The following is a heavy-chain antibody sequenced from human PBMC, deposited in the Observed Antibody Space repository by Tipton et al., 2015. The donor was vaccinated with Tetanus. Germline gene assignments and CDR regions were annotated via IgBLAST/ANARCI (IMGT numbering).Heavy chain of an antibody. CDR1: GALLTTGGYS. D-gene: IGHD3-3*01. V-gene: IGHV4-30-2*01. J-gene: IGHJ4*02. Sequence: TLSLTCNVTGALLTTGGYSWGWIRQPPGQGLEWIGYIYQTGSTYFNPSLRSRLTMSFKMSKNQFSLRLTSVTAADTAVYYCARIHDFLSGHFDFWGQGTLVAVSS. CDR3: ARIHDFLSGHFDF. CDR2: IYQTGST.